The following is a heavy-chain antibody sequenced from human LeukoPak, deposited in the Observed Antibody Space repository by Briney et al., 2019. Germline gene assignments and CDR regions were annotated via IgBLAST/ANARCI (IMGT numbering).Heavy chain of an antibody. D-gene: IGHD6-13*01. CDR1: GYSISSGYY. CDR2: IYHSGST. Sequence: SETLSLTCAVSGYSISSGYYWGWIRQPPGKGLEWIGSIYHSGSTYYNPSLKSRVTISVDTSKNQFSLKLSSVTAADTAVYYCARDLYSSSWYQTQYFDYWGRGTLVTVSS. V-gene: IGHV4-38-2*02. J-gene: IGHJ4*02. CDR3: ARDLYSSSWYQTQYFDY.